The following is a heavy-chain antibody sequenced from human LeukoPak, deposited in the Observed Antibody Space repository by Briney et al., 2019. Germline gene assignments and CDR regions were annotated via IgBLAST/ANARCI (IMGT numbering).Heavy chain of an antibody. V-gene: IGHV1-69*06. CDR1: GGTFSSYA. D-gene: IGHD3-3*01. J-gene: IGHJ4*02. CDR2: IIPIFGTA. Sequence: SVKVSCKASGGTFSSYAISWVRQAPGQGLEWMGGIIPIFGTANYAQKFQGRVTMTEDTSTDTAYMELSSLRSEDTAVYYCAIASGYYSFDYWGQGTLVTVSS. CDR3: AIASGYYSFDY.